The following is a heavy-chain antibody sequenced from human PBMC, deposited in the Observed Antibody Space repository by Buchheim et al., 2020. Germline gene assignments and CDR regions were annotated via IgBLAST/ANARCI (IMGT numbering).Heavy chain of an antibody. V-gene: IGHV1-46*01. J-gene: IGHJ4*02. CDR2: INPNGGST. Sequence: QVQLVQSGAEVKKPGASVKVSCKASGYTFTSYYMHWVRQAPGQGLEWMGLINPNGGSTSYAQKFQGRVTMTRDTSTSTAYMELSSLRSEDTAVYYCARNRRDGYNSGYYVDYWGQGTL. CDR1: GYTFTSYY. D-gene: IGHD5-24*01. CDR3: ARNRRDGYNSGYYVDY.